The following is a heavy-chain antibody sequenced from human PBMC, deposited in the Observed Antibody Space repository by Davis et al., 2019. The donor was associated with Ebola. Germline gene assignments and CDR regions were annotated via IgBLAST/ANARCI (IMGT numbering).Heavy chain of an antibody. V-gene: IGHV3-23*01. CDR1: GFVFRNYV. J-gene: IGHJ3*02. CDR2: LGTSADT. D-gene: IGHD1-26*01. CDR3: AKDTSNIWFDI. Sequence: GESLKISCAASGFVFRNYVISWVRQAPGKGLEWVSTLGTSADTYYADSVKGRFTISRDNSKNTLYLQMNGLRVEDTAIYYCAKDTSNIWFDIWGQGTNVTVSS.